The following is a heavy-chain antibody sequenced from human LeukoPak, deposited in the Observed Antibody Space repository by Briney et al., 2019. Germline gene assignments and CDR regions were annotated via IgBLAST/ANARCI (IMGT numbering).Heavy chain of an antibody. J-gene: IGHJ5*02. D-gene: IGHD3-3*01. Sequence: GGSLRLSCAASGFTFSSYEMNWVRQAPGKGLEWVAVISYDGSNKYYADSVKGRFTISRDNSKNTLYLQMNSLRAEDTAVYYCARDENDFWSGPGWFDPWGQGTLVTVSS. CDR3: ARDENDFWSGPGWFDP. V-gene: IGHV3-30-3*01. CDR1: GFTFSSYE. CDR2: ISYDGSNK.